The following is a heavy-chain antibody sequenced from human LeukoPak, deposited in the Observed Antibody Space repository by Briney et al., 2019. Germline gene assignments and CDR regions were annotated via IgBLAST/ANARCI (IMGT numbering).Heavy chain of an antibody. J-gene: IGHJ6*02. D-gene: IGHD4-11*01. Sequence: ASVKVSCKASGYAFTSYGISWVRQAPGQGLEWMGGFDPEDGETIYAQKFQGRVTMAEDTSTDTAYMELSSLRSEDTAVYYCATTTTVTTVYYYGMDVWGQGTTVTVSS. CDR2: FDPEDGET. CDR3: ATTTTVTTVYYYGMDV. V-gene: IGHV1-24*01. CDR1: GYAFTSYG.